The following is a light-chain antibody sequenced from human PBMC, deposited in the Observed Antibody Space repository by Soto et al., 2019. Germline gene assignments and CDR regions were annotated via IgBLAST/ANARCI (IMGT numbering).Light chain of an antibody. CDR3: QQGFT. CDR1: QSVTSTY. CDR2: GAS. Sequence: IVLTQSTGTLCLSPGERVTLSCRASQSVTSTYLAWYQQKPGQAPRLLIYGASSRAIGIPDRFSGSVSGSDFILTINRLEPEDFAVYYCQQGFTFGPGTKVDIK. V-gene: IGKV3-20*01. J-gene: IGKJ3*01.